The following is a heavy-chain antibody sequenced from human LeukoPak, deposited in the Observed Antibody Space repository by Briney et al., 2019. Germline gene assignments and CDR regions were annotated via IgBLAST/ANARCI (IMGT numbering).Heavy chain of an antibody. CDR2: INPSGGST. Sequence: ASVKVSFKASGYTFTSYYMHWVRQAPGQGLEWMGIINPSGGSTSYAQKFQGRVTMTRDMSTSTVYMELSSLRSEDTAVYYCALMSNIAAAGTNYWGQGTLVTVSS. CDR3: ALMSNIAAAGTNY. J-gene: IGHJ4*02. V-gene: IGHV1-46*01. CDR1: GYTFTSYY. D-gene: IGHD6-13*01.